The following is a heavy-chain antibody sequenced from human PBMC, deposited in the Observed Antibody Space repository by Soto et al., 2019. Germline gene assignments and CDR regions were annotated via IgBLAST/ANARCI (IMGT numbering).Heavy chain of an antibody. Sequence: AGGSLRLSCAASGFTFSIYALHWVRQSPGKGLEWVAVISFDGTKKYYSDSVKGRFTISRDNLKNTLYLQMNNLRVEDAALYFCAREDDYGYRYINYGLDVWGQGTTVTVSS. J-gene: IGHJ6*02. V-gene: IGHV3-30-3*01. CDR3: AREDDYGYRYINYGLDV. CDR1: GFTFSIYA. CDR2: ISFDGTKK. D-gene: IGHD4-17*01.